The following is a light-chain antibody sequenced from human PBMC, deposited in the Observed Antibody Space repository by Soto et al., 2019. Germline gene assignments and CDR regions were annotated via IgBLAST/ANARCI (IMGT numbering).Light chain of an antibody. CDR3: QQSYSTLWT. J-gene: IGKJ1*01. V-gene: IGKV1-39*01. CDR2: AAS. CDR1: QNINNY. Sequence: DIQMTQSPSSLSASVGDRVTITCRASQNINNYLNWYQHKPGTAPKLLIYAASSLQSGVPSRFSGSGSGTDFTLTISSLQPEDFATYYCQQSYSTLWTFGQGTKV.